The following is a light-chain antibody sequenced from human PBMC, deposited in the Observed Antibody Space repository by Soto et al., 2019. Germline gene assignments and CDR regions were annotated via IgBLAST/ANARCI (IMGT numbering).Light chain of an antibody. CDR2: GAS. Sequence: PVERATLSSRASPSVSSSYLAWYQQTPGQAPRLLIYGASTRATGIPARFSGSGSGTEFTLTISSLQSEDFAVYYCQQYNNWPLTFGGGTKVDIK. CDR1: PSVSSSY. CDR3: QQYNNWPLT. J-gene: IGKJ4*01. V-gene: IGKV3-15*01.